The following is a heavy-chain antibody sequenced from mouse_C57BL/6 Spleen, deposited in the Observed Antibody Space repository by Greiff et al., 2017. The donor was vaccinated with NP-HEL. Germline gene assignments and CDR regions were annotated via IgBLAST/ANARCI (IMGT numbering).Heavy chain of an antibody. V-gene: IGHV5-4*01. CDR2: ISDGGSYT. CDR1: GFTFSSYA. Sequence: EVKLVESGGGLVKPGGSLKLSCAASGFTFSSYAMSWVRQTPEKRLEWVATISDGGSYTYYPANVKGRFTISRDNHNNNLYLQMSHLKSEDTAMYYCAREGSSRDFDYWGQGTTLTVSS. CDR3: AREGSSRDFDY. D-gene: IGHD3-3*01. J-gene: IGHJ2*01.